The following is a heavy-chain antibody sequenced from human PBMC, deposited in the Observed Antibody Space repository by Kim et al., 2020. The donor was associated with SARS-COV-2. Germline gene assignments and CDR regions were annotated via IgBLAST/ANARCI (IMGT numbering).Heavy chain of an antibody. CDR3: ARDGRSVDYYFDY. V-gene: IGHV1-3*01. J-gene: IGHJ4*02. CDR2: IDVANTNT. CDR1: GYTFTSYC. Sequence: SVKVSCKASGYTFTSYCLHLVRQAPGQSLEWMGWIDVANTNTHYSENFQGRVTISRDTSATTVYIELSSLRSEDTAVYYCARDGRSVDYYFDYWGQGTLVTVSS.